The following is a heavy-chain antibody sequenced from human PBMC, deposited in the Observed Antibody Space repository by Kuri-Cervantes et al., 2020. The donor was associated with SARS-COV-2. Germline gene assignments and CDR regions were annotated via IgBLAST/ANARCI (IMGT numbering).Heavy chain of an antibody. V-gene: IGHV4-30-4*08. CDR3: AREVVTAAGIWFDP. D-gene: IGHD6-13*01. CDR1: GGSISSGNYY. Sequence: SETLSLTCTVSGGSISSGNYYWSWIRLPPGKGLEWIGYMSYSGNTYYNPSLKSRVSISVDTSKNQFSLKLSSVTAADTAMYYCAREVVTAAGIWFDPWGQGTLVTVSS. J-gene: IGHJ5*02. CDR2: MSYSGNT.